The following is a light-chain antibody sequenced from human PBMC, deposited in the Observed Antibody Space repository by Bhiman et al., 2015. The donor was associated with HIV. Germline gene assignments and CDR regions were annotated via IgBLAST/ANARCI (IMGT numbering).Light chain of an antibody. J-gene: IGLJ2*01. CDR3: QAWDSGSRV. CDR2: QDN. Sequence: SSELTQPPSVSVSPGQTANITCSGDKLGDKYARWYQQKPGQSPVLVIYQDNRRPSGIPERFSGSSSGNTATLTISGSQAMDEADYYCQAWDSGSRVFGGGTKLTVL. V-gene: IGLV3-1*01. CDR1: KLGDKY.